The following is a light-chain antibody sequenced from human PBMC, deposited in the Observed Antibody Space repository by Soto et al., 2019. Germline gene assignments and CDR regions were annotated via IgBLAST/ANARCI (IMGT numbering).Light chain of an antibody. V-gene: IGKV3D-20*02. Sequence: EIVLTQSPGTLSLSPGERATLSCRAIQSVSSTYVAWYQQKPGQAPRLLIYGASTRATGTPTRFSGSGSGTDFTLTISSLEPEDFAVYYCQQRSNWPRITFGQGTRLEI. CDR2: GAS. CDR1: QSVSSTY. CDR3: QQRSNWPRIT. J-gene: IGKJ5*01.